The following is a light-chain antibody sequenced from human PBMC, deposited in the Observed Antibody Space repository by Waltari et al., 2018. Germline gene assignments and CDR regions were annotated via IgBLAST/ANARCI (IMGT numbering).Light chain of an antibody. CDR2: AAS. V-gene: IGKV1-8*01. CDR1: QGVSTS. J-gene: IGKJ1*01. Sequence: AIRMTQSPSSLSASRADRVPISCRASQGVSTSLAWSQQNPGKDPTLLIHAASTLQSGVPSRFSGSGTGTDFTLTITCLQSEDFATYYCQQYHDYPWTFGQGTKVDI. CDR3: QQYHDYPWT.